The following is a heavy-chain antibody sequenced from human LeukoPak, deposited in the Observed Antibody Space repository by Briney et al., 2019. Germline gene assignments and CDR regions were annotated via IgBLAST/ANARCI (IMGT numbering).Heavy chain of an antibody. CDR1: GGSISSYY. V-gene: IGHV4-59*01. Sequence: PSETLSLTCTVAGGSISSYYWSWIRQPPGKGLEWIGYIYYSGSTNYNPSLKSRVTISVDTSKNQFSLKLSSVTAADTAVYYCARPGNRDGYPFDYWGQGTLVTVSS. J-gene: IGHJ4*02. CDR2: IYYSGST. CDR3: ARPGNRDGYPFDY. D-gene: IGHD5-24*01.